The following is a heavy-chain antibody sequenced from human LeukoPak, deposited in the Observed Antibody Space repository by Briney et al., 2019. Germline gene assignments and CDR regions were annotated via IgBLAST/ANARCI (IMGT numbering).Heavy chain of an antibody. D-gene: IGHD4-17*01. CDR2: ISWNSGSI. CDR3: AKDILATVTTDWYFDL. V-gene: IGHV3-9*01. J-gene: IGHJ2*01. CDR1: GFTFDDYA. Sequence: PGRSLRLSCAASGFTFDDYAMHWVRQAPGKGLEWVSGISWNSGSIGYADSVKGRFTISRDNAKNSLYLQMNSLRAEDTALYYCAKDILATVTTDWYFDLWGRGTLVTVSS.